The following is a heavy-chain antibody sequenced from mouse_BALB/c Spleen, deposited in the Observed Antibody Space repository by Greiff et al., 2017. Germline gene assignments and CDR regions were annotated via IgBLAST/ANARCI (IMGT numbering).Heavy chain of an antibody. CDR2: ISSGSSTI. Sequence: EVNVVESGGGLVQPGGSRKLSCAASGFTFSSFGMHWVRQAPEKGLEWVAYISSGSSTIYYADTVKGRFTLSRDNPKNTLFLQMTSLRSEDTAMYYCARSGGNWYFDVWGGGTTVTVAS. V-gene: IGHV5-17*02. D-gene: IGHD2-14*01. CDR3: ARSGGNWYFDV. CDR1: GFTFSSFG. J-gene: IGHJ1*01.